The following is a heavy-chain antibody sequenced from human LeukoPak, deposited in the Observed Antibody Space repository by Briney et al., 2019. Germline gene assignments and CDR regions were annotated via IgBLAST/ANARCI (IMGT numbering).Heavy chain of an antibody. CDR1: GGTFSSYA. CDR2: INPILGTA. J-gene: IGHJ4*02. CDR3: ARGSGSQRDY. Sequence: GASVRVSCTASGGTFSSYAMSWVRQAPGQGLEWMGGINPILGTANYAQKFQGRLTITADESTSTAYIELSSLRSEDTAVYYCARGSGSQRDYWGQGTLVTVSS. D-gene: IGHD1-26*01. V-gene: IGHV1-69*13.